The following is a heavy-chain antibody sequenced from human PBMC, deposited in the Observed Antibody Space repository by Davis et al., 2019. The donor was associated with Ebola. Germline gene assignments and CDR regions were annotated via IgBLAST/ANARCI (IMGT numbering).Heavy chain of an antibody. CDR1: GFTFSGCG. CDR2: IRYDGSNK. Sequence: PGGSLRLSCAASGFTFSGCGMHWVRQAPGKGLEWVAFIRYDGSNKYYADSVKGRFTISRDNSKNTLYLQINSLRAEDTAVYYCAKLQADPVLYLTNFHYYGMDVWGQGTTVTVSS. V-gene: IGHV3-30*02. CDR3: AKLQADPVLYLTNFHYYGMDV. D-gene: IGHD2-15*01. J-gene: IGHJ6*02.